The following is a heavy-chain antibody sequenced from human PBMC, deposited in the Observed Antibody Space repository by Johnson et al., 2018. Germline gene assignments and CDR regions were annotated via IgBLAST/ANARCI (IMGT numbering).Heavy chain of an antibody. D-gene: IGHD5-24*01. CDR1: GFTFADYA. V-gene: IGHV3-9*01. CDR3: AKGGRLQSSYYYCMDV. J-gene: IGHJ6*03. Sequence: VQLVQSGGGLVQPGRSLRLSCAAAGFTFADYAMHWVRQAPGKGLEWVSGMSWNSGSIGDADSVKGRFTISRYNAKHSLDLQMNSLRAADTALYYCAKGGRLQSSYYYCMDVWGKGTTVTVSS. CDR2: MSWNSGSI.